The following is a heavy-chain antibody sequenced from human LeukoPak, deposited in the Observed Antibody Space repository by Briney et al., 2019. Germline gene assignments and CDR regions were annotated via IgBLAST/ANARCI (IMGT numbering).Heavy chain of an antibody. CDR2: INAYNGNT. J-gene: IGHJ6*03. Sequence: ASVKVSCKASRYTFISSGISWVRQAPGQGLEWMGWINAYNGNTNYAQKLQGRVAMTTDTSTSTAYMELRSLRSDDTAVYYCARTTNSYYYYYYIDVWGKGTTVTVSS. V-gene: IGHV1-18*01. CDR3: ARTTNSYYYYYYIDV. CDR1: RYTFISSG. D-gene: IGHD1-26*01.